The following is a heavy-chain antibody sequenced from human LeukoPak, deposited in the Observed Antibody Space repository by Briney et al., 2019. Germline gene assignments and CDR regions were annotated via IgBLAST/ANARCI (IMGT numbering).Heavy chain of an antibody. D-gene: IGHD3-10*01. CDR3: ASVLLWFGEPSGFDY. J-gene: IGHJ4*02. Sequence: SETLSLTCTVSGGSISSIIYYWGWIRQPPGKGLEWIGTIYYSGSTDYSPSLKSRVTISIDTSKNQFSLKLSSVTAADTAVYYCASVLLWFGEPSGFDYWGQGTLVTVSS. CDR2: IYYSGST. CDR1: GGSISSIIYY. V-gene: IGHV4-39*01.